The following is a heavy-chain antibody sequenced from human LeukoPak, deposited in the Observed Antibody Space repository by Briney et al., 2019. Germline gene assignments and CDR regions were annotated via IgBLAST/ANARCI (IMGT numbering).Heavy chain of an antibody. CDR1: GFTFSSYW. CDR3: ARDRNDFWSGYYDY. D-gene: IGHD3-3*01. CDR2: IKQDGSEK. J-gene: IGHJ4*02. V-gene: IGHV3-7*01. Sequence: GGSLRLSCAASGFTFSSYWMSWVRQAPGMGLEWVANIKQDGSEKYYVDSVKGRFTISRDNAKNSLYLQMNSLRAEDTAVYYCARDRNDFWSGYYDYWGQGTLVTVSS.